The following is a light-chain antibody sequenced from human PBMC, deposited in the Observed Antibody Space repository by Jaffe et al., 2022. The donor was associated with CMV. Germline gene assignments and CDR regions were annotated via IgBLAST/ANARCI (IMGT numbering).Light chain of an antibody. V-gene: IGKV3-11*01. Sequence: EIALTQSPATLSLSPGERATLSCRASQSVSSQLAWYQQKPGQAPRLVIHDASNRATGIPARFSGSGSGTDFTLTISSLAPEDFAIYYCQQRSNWPLTFGGGTKVEIK. CDR1: QSVSSQ. J-gene: IGKJ4*01. CDR2: DAS. CDR3: QQRSNWPLT.